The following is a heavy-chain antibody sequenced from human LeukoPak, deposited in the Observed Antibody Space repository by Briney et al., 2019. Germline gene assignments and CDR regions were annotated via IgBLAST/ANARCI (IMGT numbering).Heavy chain of an antibody. CDR1: GYTFTSYG. CDR3: ARGTAMSFLYYFDY. D-gene: IGHD5-18*01. CDR2: ISAYNGNT. V-gene: IGHV1-18*04. J-gene: IGHJ4*02. Sequence: EASVKVSCKASGYTFTSYGISWVRQAPGQGLEWMGWISAYNGNTNYAQKLQGRVTMTTDTSTSTAYMELRSLGSDDTAVYYCARGTAMSFLYYFDYWGQGTLVTVSS.